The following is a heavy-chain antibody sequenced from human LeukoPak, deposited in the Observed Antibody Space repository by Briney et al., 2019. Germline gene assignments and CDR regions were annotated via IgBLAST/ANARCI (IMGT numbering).Heavy chain of an antibody. Sequence: GGSLRLSCAASGFTFTNFEMNWVRQAPGKGLEWVSVISGSDGSTYYADSVKGRFTISRDNSKNTLYLQMNGLRAEDTAVFYCAKPRGEEWLVGLYDAFDIWGQGTMVTVSS. CDR2: ISGSDGST. CDR3: AKPRGEEWLVGLYDAFDI. D-gene: IGHD6-19*01. CDR1: GFTFTNFE. V-gene: IGHV3-23*01. J-gene: IGHJ3*02.